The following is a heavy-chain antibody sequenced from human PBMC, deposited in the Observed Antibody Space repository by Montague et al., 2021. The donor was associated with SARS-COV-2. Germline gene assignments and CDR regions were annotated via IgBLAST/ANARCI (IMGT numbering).Heavy chain of an antibody. CDR2: ITPSGNS. J-gene: IGHJ5*02. V-gene: IGHV4-34*01. CDR1: GGSFSGSS. D-gene: IGHD5-18*01. CDR3: AREEGSGYYWFDP. Sequence: SETLSLTCAVFGGSFSGSSWSWIRQSPGKGLEWIGEITPSGNSNYSPSLKSRATISVDTSKNQFSLGVTSVTVADTAVYYCAREEGSGYYWFDPWGPGTLVTVSS.